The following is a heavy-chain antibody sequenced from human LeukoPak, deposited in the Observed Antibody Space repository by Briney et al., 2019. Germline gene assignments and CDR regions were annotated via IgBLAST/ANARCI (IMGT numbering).Heavy chain of an antibody. V-gene: IGHV3-53*01. Sequence: GGSLTLSCAASGFTVTGTYMSWVRQPPGKGLEWVSAIYTGGTTYYSDSVEGRFTSSRDGSKNILYLQMDSLRVEDTAVYYCARDQATSGGGLDSWGQGTLVTVSS. J-gene: IGHJ4*02. CDR1: GFTVTGTY. D-gene: IGHD3-10*01. CDR3: ARDQATSGGGLDS. CDR2: IYTGGTT.